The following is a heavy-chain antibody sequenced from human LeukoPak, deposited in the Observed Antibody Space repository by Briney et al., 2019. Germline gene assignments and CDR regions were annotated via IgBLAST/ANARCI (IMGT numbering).Heavy chain of an antibody. CDR3: ARTYPDSSGYYYDY. Sequence: ASVTVSCKASGYTFTGYYMHWVRQAPGQGLEWMGWINPNSGGTNYAQKFQGRVTMTRDTSISTAYMELNRLRSDDTAVYYCARTYPDSSGYYYDYWGQGTLVTVSS. CDR2: INPNSGGT. J-gene: IGHJ4*02. CDR1: GYTFTGYY. V-gene: IGHV1-2*02. D-gene: IGHD3-22*01.